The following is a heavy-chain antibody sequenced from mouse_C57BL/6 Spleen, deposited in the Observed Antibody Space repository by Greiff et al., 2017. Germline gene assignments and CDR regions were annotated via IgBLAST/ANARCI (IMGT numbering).Heavy chain of an antibody. CDR1: GYTFTSYW. D-gene: IGHD2-3*01. V-gene: IGHV1-55*01. CDR2: IYPGSGST. Sequence: QVQLQQPGAELVKPGASVKMSCKASGYTFTSYWITWVKQRPGQGLEWIGDIYPGSGSTNYNEKFKSKATLTVDTSSSTAYMQLSSLTSEDSAVYYCASCDGYYGGYFDVWGTGTTVTVSA. CDR3: ASCDGYYGGYFDV. J-gene: IGHJ1*03.